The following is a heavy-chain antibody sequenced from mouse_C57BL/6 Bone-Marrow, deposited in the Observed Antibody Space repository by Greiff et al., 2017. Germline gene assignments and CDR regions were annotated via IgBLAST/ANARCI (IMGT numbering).Heavy chain of an antibody. CDR2: IDPSDSYT. Sequence: QVQLQQPGAELVMPGASVKLSCKASGYTFTSYWMHWVKQRPGQGLEWIGEIDPSDSYTNYNQKFKGKSTLTVDKSSSTAYMQLSSLTSEDSAVDYCAREFYYAMDYWGQGTSVTVSS. CDR1: GYTFTSYW. CDR3: AREFYYAMDY. V-gene: IGHV1-69*01. J-gene: IGHJ4*01.